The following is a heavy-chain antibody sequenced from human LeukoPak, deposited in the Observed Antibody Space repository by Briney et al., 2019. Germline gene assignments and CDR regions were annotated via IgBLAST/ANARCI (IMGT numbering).Heavy chain of an antibody. Sequence: PSETLSLTCAVYGGSFSGYYWSWIRQPPGKGLEWIGEINHSGSTKYNPSMKSRVTISVDTSKNQFSLKLSSVTAADTAVYYCARVSTGTTSLYYYYYMDVWGKGTTVTISS. CDR2: INHSGST. CDR3: ARVSTGTTSLYYYYYMDV. J-gene: IGHJ6*03. CDR1: GGSFSGYY. D-gene: IGHD1-1*01. V-gene: IGHV4-34*01.